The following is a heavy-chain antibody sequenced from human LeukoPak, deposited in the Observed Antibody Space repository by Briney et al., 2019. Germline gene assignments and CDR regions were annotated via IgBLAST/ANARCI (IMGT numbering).Heavy chain of an antibody. CDR1: GGTFSSYA. Sequence: GSSVKVSCKASGGTFSSYAISWVRQAPGQGLEWMGGIIPIFGTANYAQKFQGRVTITADESTSTAYMELTSLRSEDTAVYYCARAESVVTGYDSGYYFDNWGQGTLVTVSS. V-gene: IGHV1-69*01. CDR2: IIPIFGTA. CDR3: ARAESVVTGYDSGYYFDN. D-gene: IGHD5-12*01. J-gene: IGHJ4*02.